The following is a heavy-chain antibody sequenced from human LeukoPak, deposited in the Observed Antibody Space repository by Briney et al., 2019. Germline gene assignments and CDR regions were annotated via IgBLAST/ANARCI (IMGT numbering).Heavy chain of an antibody. CDR2: ISYDGSNK. CDR1: GFTFSSYA. J-gene: IGHJ4*02. Sequence: GSLRLSCAASGFTFSSYAMHWVREAPGKGLEWVAVISYDGSNKYYADSVKGRFTISRDNSKNTLYLQMNSLRAEDTAVYYCARGDRVSRYVVSFDYWGQGTLVTVSS. D-gene: IGHD2-15*01. CDR3: ARGDRVSRYVVSFDY. V-gene: IGHV3-30*01.